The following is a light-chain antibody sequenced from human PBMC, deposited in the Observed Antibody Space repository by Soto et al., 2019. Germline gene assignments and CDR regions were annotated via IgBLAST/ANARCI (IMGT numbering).Light chain of an antibody. V-gene: IGLV4-69*01. Sequence: QPVLTQSPSASASLGASVKLTCTLSSGHSSYAIAWHQQQPEKGPRYLMKLNSDGSHTKGDGIPDRFSGSSSGAERYLTISSLQSEDEADYYCHTWGSGAGVFGGGTKLTV. CDR3: HTWGSGAGV. CDR2: LNSDGSH. J-gene: IGLJ3*02. CDR1: SGHSSYA.